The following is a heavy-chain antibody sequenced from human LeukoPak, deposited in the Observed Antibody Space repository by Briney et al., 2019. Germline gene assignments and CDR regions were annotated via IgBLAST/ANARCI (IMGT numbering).Heavy chain of an antibody. CDR2: IYISGST. V-gene: IGHV4-4*07. J-gene: IGHJ4*02. CDR3: AKKDGDF. Sequence: SETPSLTCSVSGVSISDYYWTWFRQPAGKGLEWIGRIYISGSTNYNPSLKSRVIMSIDTSRNQLSLKLTSLTAADTAVYYCAKKDGDFWGQGTLVSVSS. CDR1: GVSISDYY.